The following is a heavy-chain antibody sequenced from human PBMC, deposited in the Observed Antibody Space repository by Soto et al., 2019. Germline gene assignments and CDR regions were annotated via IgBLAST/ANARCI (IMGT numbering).Heavy chain of an antibody. J-gene: IGHJ5*02. CDR2: MNPNSGNT. CDR3: ARGIKYGAYSRWFDP. D-gene: IGHD4-17*01. V-gene: IGHV1-8*01. Sequence: QVQLVQSGAEVKKPGASVKVSCKASGYTFTSYDINWVRQATGQGLEYLGWMNPNSGNTAYVQKFQGRVTMTWETSITTAYMDLSSLRSEDTAVYFCARGIKYGAYSRWFDPWGQGTLVTVSS. CDR1: GYTFTSYD.